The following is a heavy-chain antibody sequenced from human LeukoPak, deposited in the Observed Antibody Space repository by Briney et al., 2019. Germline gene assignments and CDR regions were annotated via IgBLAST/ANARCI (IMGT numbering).Heavy chain of an antibody. V-gene: IGHV4-39*01. CDR2: IYYSGST. CDR1: GGSISGSFYY. CDR3: ARGGRVLRFLEWTHKYYFDY. J-gene: IGHJ4*02. Sequence: SETLSLTCTVSGGSISGSFYYWGWIRQPPGKGLEWIGSIYYSGSTYYNPSLKSRVTISVDTSKNQFSLNLSSVTAADTAVYYCARGGRVLRFLEWTHKYYFDYWGQGTLVTVSS. D-gene: IGHD3-3*01.